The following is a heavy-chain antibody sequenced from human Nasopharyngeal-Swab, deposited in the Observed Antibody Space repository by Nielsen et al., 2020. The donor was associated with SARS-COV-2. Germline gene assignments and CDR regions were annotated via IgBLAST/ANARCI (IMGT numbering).Heavy chain of an antibody. CDR2: IWYDESNK. D-gene: IGHD5-18*01. V-gene: IGHV3-33*01. CDR3: ARDLGGYSYGDY. J-gene: IGHJ4*02. CDR1: GFTFSSYG. Sequence: GESLKISCAASGFTFSSYGMHWVRQAPGKGLEWVAVIWYDESNKYYADSVKGRFTISRDNSKNTLYLQMNSLRAEDTAVYYCARDLGGYSYGDYWGQGTLVTVSS.